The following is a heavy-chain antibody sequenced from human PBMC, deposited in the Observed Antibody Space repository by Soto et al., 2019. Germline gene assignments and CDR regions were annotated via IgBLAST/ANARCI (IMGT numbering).Heavy chain of an antibody. Sequence: EVQLVQSGAEVKKPGESLKISCKGSGYSFTSYWIGWVRQMPGKGLEWMGIIYPGDSDTRYSPSFQGQVTISADKSISTPHLQWSSLKATATAMYYCARPSSSWYGYYYYGMDVWGQGTTVTVSS. CDR3: ARPSSSWYGYYYYGMDV. D-gene: IGHD6-13*01. J-gene: IGHJ6*01. V-gene: IGHV5-51*03. CDR1: GYSFTSYW. CDR2: IYPGDSDT.